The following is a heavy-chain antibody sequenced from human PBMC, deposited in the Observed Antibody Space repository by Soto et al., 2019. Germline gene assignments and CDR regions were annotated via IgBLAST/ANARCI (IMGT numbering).Heavy chain of an antibody. Sequence: SETPSLTCTVSGGSISRSSYYWGRIRQPPGRGLEWIGSIYYSGSTYYNPSLKSRVTISVDTSKNQFSLKLSSVTAADTAVYYCARQGYDFWSGYPNLFDYWGQGTLVTVSS. CDR3: ARQGYDFWSGYPNLFDY. D-gene: IGHD3-3*01. CDR1: GGSISRSSYY. CDR2: IYYSGST. J-gene: IGHJ4*02. V-gene: IGHV4-39*01.